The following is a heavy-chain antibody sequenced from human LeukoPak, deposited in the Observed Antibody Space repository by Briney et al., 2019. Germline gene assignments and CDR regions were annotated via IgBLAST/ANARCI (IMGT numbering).Heavy chain of an antibody. J-gene: IGHJ6*02. CDR2: ISGSGGST. Sequence: SGGSLRLSCAASGFTFSSYAMSWVRQAPGKGLEWVSAISGSGGSTYYADSVKGRFTISRDNSKNTLYLQMNSLRAEDTAVYYCAKDLSSGSYWGEYYYGMDVWGQGTTVTVSS. D-gene: IGHD1-26*01. CDR3: AKDLSSGSYWGEYYYGMDV. CDR1: GFTFSSYA. V-gene: IGHV3-23*01.